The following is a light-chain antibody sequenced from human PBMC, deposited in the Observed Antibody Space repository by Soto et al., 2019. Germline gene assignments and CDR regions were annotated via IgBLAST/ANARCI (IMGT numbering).Light chain of an antibody. CDR2: EGS. CDR1: SSDVGSYNL. Sequence: QSVLTQPASVSGSPGQSITISCTGTSSDVGSYNLVSWYQQHPGKAPKLMIYEGSTRPSGVSNRFSGSKSGNTASLTISGLQAEDEADYYCCSYAGSSTLVFGGGTKVTVL. CDR3: CSYAGSSTLV. V-gene: IGLV2-23*01. J-gene: IGLJ3*02.